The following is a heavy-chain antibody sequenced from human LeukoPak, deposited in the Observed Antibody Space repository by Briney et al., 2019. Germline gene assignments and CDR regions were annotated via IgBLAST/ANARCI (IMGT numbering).Heavy chain of an antibody. J-gene: IGHJ1*01. CDR2: INPNGGST. Sequence: APVKVSCKASGYTFSNYYIHWVRQAPGQGLEWLGLINPNGGSTNPAPKFRGRVTLTRDVSSSTAYMELSSLRSEDTAVYYCARDAVSGGVSTYLLHSWGQGTLVTVSS. CDR1: GYTFSNYY. CDR3: ARDAVSGGVSTYLLHS. V-gene: IGHV1-46*01. D-gene: IGHD3-16*01.